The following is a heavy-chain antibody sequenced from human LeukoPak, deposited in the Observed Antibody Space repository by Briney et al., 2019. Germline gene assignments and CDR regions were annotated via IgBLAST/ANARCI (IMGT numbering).Heavy chain of an antibody. D-gene: IGHD4-23*01. CDR1: GFTFTNSA. V-gene: IGHV3-23*01. Sequence: HPGGSLRLSCAASGFTFTNSAMSWVRQAPGKGLEWVSGISGSGGSTFYADSVKGRFTISRDNSKNTLYVQMNSLRAEDTAIYYCAKDRWEVTPSYFDYWGQGTLVTVSS. J-gene: IGHJ4*02. CDR2: ISGSGGST. CDR3: AKDRWEVTPSYFDY.